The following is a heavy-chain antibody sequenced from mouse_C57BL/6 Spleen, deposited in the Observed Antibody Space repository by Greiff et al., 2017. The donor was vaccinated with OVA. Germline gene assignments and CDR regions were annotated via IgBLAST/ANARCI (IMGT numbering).Heavy chain of an antibody. CDR2: IYPGSGNT. CDR3: ARTMGYGSTWFAY. CDR1: GYSFTSYY. V-gene: IGHV1-66*01. J-gene: IGHJ3*01. D-gene: IGHD1-1*01. Sequence: VQLQQSGPELVKPGASVKISCKASGYSFTSYYIHWVKQRPGQGLEWIGWIYPGSGNTKYNEKFKGKATLTADTSSSTAYMQLSSLTSEDASVYYCARTMGYGSTWFAYWGQGTLVTVSA.